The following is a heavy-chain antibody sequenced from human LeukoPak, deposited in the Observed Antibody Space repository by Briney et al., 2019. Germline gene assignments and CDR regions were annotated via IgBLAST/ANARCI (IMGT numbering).Heavy chain of an antibody. CDR3: ARAPYYDILTGYYNWFDP. CDR1: GYTFTSYA. Sequence: ASVKVSCKASGYTFTSYAMHWVRQAPGQRLEWMGWINAGNGNTKYSQKFQGRVTITRDTSASTAYMELSSLRSEDTAVYYCARAPYYDILTGYYNWFDPWGRGTLVTVSS. CDR2: INAGNGNT. D-gene: IGHD3-9*01. J-gene: IGHJ5*02. V-gene: IGHV1-3*01.